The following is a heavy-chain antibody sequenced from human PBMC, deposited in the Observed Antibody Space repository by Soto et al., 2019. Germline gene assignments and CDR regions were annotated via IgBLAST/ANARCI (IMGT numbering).Heavy chain of an antibody. D-gene: IGHD2-2*01. CDR3: SRGPSASRSSTSLHWFDP. CDR2: MNPNSGNT. J-gene: IGHJ5*02. V-gene: IGHV1-8*01. Sequence: QVQLVQSGAEVKKPGASVKVSCKASGYTFTSYDINWVRQATGQGLEWMGWMNPNSGNTGYAQKFQGRVTMTRNTATSTAYMELSRRRSEDTDVDDCSRGPSASRSSTSLHWFDPWGQGTLVTVSS. CDR1: GYTFTSYD.